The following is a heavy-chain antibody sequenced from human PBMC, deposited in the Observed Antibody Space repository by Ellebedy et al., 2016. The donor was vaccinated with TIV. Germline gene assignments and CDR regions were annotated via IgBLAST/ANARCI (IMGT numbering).Heavy chain of an antibody. J-gene: IGHJ4*02. CDR3: ARLRFGVSPKDY. Sequence: GGSLRLXXAASGFIFSSYDMTWARQAPGKGLEWVSLIYSGGSTYYADSVRGRFTISRDNSKNTVYLQMNSLRAEDTAVYYCARLRFGVSPKDYWGQGTLVTVSS. D-gene: IGHD3-10*01. CDR1: GFIFSSYD. CDR2: IYSGGST. V-gene: IGHV3-53*01.